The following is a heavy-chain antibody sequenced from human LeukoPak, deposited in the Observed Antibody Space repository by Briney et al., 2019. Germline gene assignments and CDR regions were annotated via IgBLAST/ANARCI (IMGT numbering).Heavy chain of an antibody. CDR3: ARGLEVVSGLYYYYYYMDV. J-gene: IGHJ6*03. V-gene: IGHV4-34*01. CDR2: INHSGST. CDR1: GGSFSSYY. D-gene: IGHD2-15*01. Sequence: SETLSLTCAVYGGSFSSYYWSWIRQPPGKGLEWIGEINHSGSTNYNPSLKSRVTISVDTSKNQFSLKLSSVTAADTAVYYCARGLEVVSGLYYYYYYMDVWGKGTTVAVSS.